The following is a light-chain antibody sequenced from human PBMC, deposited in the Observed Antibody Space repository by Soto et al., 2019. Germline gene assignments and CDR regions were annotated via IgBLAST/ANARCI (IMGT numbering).Light chain of an antibody. V-gene: IGKV3D-15*01. J-gene: IGKJ3*01. CDR3: QQYHNWPPFT. Sequence: EIVLTQSPATLSVSPGERATLSCRATQSVNNKLAWYQQKPAQAPRLLIYGTSTRATGIPARFSGSGSGTEFTLTISSLQSEDFAVYYCQQYHNWPPFTFGPGTKVDIK. CDR2: GTS. CDR1: QSVNNK.